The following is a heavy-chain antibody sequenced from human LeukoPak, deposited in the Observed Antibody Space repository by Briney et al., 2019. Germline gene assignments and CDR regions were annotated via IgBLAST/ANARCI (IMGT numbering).Heavy chain of an antibody. CDR3: ARDILYGSGPIGKYCYYYYMDV. CDR2: TYYRSKWYN. D-gene: IGHD3-10*01. Sequence: SQTLSLTCAISGDSVSSNSAAWNWIRQSPSRGLEWLGRTYYRSKWYNDYAVSVKSRITINPDTSKNQFSLQLNSVTPEDTAVYYCARDILYGSGPIGKYCYYYYMDVWGKGTTVTVSS. J-gene: IGHJ6*03. V-gene: IGHV6-1*01. CDR1: GDSVSSNSAA.